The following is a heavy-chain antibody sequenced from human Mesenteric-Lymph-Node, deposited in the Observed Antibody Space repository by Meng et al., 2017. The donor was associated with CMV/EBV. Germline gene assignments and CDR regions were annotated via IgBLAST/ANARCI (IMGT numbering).Heavy chain of an antibody. CDR3: GSREGI. CDR2: IPYDGSNK. CDR1: GFTFSSYG. Sequence: GGSLRLSCVASGFTFSSYGMHWVRQAPGKGLEWVAFIPYDGSNKYYADSVKGRFTISRDNSKNTLYLQMNSLRVEDTAVYYCGSREGIRGQGTLVTVSS. V-gene: IGHV3-30*02. J-gene: IGHJ4*02.